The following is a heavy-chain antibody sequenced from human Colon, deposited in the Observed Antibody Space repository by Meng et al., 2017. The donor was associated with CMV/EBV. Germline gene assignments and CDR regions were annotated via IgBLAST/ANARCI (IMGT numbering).Heavy chain of an antibody. CDR3: ARGSGPLFPGAFDI. Sequence: GESLKISCEASGFTFSIYSMNWVRQAPGKGLEWVAFLRSDGTHDLYSDSVKGRFTISRENSKNILYLQMNSLRADDTAVYYCARGSGPLFPGAFDIWGQGTMVTVSS. D-gene: IGHD3-10*02. CDR1: GFTFSIYS. V-gene: IGHV3-30*02. J-gene: IGHJ3*02. CDR2: LRSDGTHD.